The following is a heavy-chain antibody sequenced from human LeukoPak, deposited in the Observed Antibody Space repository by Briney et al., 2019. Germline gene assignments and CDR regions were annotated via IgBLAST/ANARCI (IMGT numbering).Heavy chain of an antibody. CDR3: ARHVVTYYYDSSGYYPFDY. J-gene: IGHJ4*02. CDR1: GGSISSYY. CDR2: IYYSGST. Sequence: RPSETLSLTCTVSGGSISSYYWSWIRQPPGKGLEWIGYIYYSGSTNYNPSLKSRVTISVDTSKSQFSLKLSSVTAADTAVYYCARHVVTYYYDSSGYYPFDYWGQGTLVTVSS. D-gene: IGHD3-22*01. V-gene: IGHV4-59*08.